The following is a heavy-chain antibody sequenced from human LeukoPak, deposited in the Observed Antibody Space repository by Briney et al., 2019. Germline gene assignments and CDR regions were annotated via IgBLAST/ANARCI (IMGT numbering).Heavy chain of an antibody. Sequence: GGSLRLSCAASGFAFRTYAMTWVRQAPARGLVWVSRINSDGSDITYADSVKGRFTISRDNAKNTVYVQMNSLRAEDTAVYYCARGSLGDGSLLIDYWGQGTLVTVSS. CDR3: ARGSLGDGSLLIDY. CDR2: INSDGSDI. D-gene: IGHD3-10*01. CDR1: GFAFRTYA. J-gene: IGHJ4*02. V-gene: IGHV3-74*01.